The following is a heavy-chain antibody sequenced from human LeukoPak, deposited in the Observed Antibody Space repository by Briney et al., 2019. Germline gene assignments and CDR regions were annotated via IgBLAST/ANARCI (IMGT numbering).Heavy chain of an antibody. D-gene: IGHD3-22*01. CDR3: ARDGSPGDYDSSGPFDY. CDR1: GFTFSSYG. J-gene: IGHJ4*02. Sequence: GGSLRLSCAASGFTFSSYGMHWVRQAPGKGLEWVAFIRYDGSNKYYADSVKGRFTISRDNSKNTLYLQMNSLRAEDTAVYYCARDGSPGDYDSSGPFDYWGQGTLVTVSS. V-gene: IGHV3-30*02. CDR2: IRYDGSNK.